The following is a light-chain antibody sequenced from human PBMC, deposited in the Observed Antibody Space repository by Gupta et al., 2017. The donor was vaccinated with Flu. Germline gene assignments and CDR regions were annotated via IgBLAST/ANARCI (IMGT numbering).Light chain of an antibody. CDR3: QYYGSSPPYS. J-gene: IGKJ2*03. CDR2: GAS. CDR1: QSVSTNY. Sequence: EIVLTQSPGTLSLSPGERATLSCRVSQSVSTNYLAWYQQQVGQAPRLLIYGASSRATGIPDRFSGSGSGTDFTLTISRREPEDFAVYYCQYYGSSPPYSFGQGTKLEIK. V-gene: IGKV3-20*01.